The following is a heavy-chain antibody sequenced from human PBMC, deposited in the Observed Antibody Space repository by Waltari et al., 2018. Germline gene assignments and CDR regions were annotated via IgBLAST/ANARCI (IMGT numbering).Heavy chain of an antibody. CDR3: ARQGRYCSSTSCYRADFDY. CDR1: GGSISSSSYY. V-gene: IGHV4-39*01. D-gene: IGHD2-2*01. J-gene: IGHJ4*02. CDR2: IYYSGST. Sequence: QLQLQESGPGLVKPSETLSLTCTVSGGSISSSSYYWGWIRQPPGKGLGWIGSIYYSGSTYYNPSLKSRVTISVDTSKNQFSLKLSSVTAADTAVYYCARQGRYCSSTSCYRADFDYWGQGTLVTVSS.